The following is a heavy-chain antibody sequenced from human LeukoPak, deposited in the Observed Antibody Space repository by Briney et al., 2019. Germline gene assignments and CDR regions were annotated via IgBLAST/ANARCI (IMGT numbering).Heavy chain of an antibody. Sequence: PGGSLRLSCAASGFTFSDYYMSWIRQAPGKGLEWVSYISSSGSTIYYADSVKGRFTISRDNAKNSLYLQMNSLRAEDTAVYYCASGDCSSTSCYPYSSSWYLDCWGQGTLVTVSS. CDR1: GFTFSDYY. CDR3: ASGDCSSTSCYPYSSSWYLDC. D-gene: IGHD2-2*01. CDR2: ISSSGSTI. V-gene: IGHV3-11*04. J-gene: IGHJ4*02.